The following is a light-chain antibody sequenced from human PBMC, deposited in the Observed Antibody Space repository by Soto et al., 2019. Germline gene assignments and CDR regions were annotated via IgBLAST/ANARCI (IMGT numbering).Light chain of an antibody. CDR1: QSIGTW. J-gene: IGKJ2*01. Sequence: DIQMTQSPSTLSAFVGDRVTITCRASQSIGTWLAWYQERPGKAPKLLIYDASSLESGVPSRFSGSGSGTEFTLTISSLQPDDVATYSCQEYNSALYTFGQGTKLDIK. V-gene: IGKV1-5*01. CDR2: DAS. CDR3: QEYNSALYT.